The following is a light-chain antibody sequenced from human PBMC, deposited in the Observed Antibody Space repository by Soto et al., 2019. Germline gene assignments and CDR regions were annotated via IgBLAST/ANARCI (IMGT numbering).Light chain of an antibody. Sequence: EIVLTQSPGTLSLSPGERATLSCRASQSVSSTYLTWYQHKPGQAPRLLIYRASRRVAGIPDRFSGSGSGTDFTLTITRLEPEDFAMYYCQRCGTSPFTFGQGTKLEIK. CDR1: QSVSSTY. CDR3: QRCGTSPFT. V-gene: IGKV3-20*01. CDR2: RAS. J-gene: IGKJ2*01.